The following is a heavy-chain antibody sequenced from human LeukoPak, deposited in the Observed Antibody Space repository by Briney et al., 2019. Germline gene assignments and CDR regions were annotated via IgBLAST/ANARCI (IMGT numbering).Heavy chain of an antibody. CDR2: IYYSGST. J-gene: IGHJ4*02. V-gene: IGHV4-39*01. CDR1: GGSISSSSYY. CDR3: AGAPDLDY. Sequence: SETLSLTCTVSGGSISSSSYYFGWIRQPPGKGLEWIGSIYYSGSTYYNPSLKSRVTISVDTSKNQFSLKLSSVTAADTAVYYCAGAPDLDYWGQGTLVTVSS. D-gene: IGHD1-26*01.